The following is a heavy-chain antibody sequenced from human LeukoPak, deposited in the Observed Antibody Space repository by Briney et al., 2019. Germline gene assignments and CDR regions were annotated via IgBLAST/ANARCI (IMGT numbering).Heavy chain of an antibody. CDR3: ARSSSGFDY. CDR1: GFTVSSNS. Sequence: GGSLRLSCTVSGFTVSSNSMNWVRQAPGKGLEWVAVISYDGSNKYYADSVKGRFTISRDNSKNTLYLQMNSLRAEDTAVYYCARSSSGFDYWGQGTLVTVSS. CDR2: ISYDGSNK. J-gene: IGHJ4*02. D-gene: IGHD6-13*01. V-gene: IGHV3-30*04.